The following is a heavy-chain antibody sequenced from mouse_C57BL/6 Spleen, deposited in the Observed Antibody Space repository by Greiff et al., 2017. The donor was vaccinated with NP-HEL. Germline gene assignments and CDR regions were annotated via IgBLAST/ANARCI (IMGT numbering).Heavy chain of an antibody. CDR2: IYPGGGNT. CDR1: GYTFTSYY. J-gene: IGHJ2*01. D-gene: IGHD3-3*01. CDR3: AAGPTGGDFDY. Sequence: VQLQQSGPELVKPGASVKISCKASGYTFTSYYIHWVKQRPGQGLEWIGWIYPGGGNTKYNEKFKGKATLTADTSSSTAYMQLSSLPSEDYAVVYCAAGPTGGDFDYWGQGTTLTVSS. V-gene: IGHV1-66*01.